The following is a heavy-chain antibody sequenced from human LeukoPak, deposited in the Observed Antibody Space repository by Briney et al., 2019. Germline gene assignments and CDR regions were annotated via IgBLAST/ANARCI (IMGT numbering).Heavy chain of an antibody. CDR2: IYNTGIT. Sequence: GGSLRLSCAASGFAVSDNYMSWVRQAPGQGLEWVSFIYNTGITKYGDSVKGRFTISRDNSRNTLYLQMNSLRAGDTAVYYCARDRPIDYWGQGTLVTVSS. J-gene: IGHJ4*02. CDR1: GFAVSDNY. CDR3: ARDRPIDY. V-gene: IGHV3-53*01.